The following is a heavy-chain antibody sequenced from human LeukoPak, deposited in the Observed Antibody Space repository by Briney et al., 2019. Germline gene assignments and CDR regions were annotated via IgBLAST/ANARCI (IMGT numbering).Heavy chain of an antibody. J-gene: IGHJ6*02. CDR1: GDRVSSNSAA. CDR3: SRSAPDFYYAMDV. Sequence: SQTLSLTCAISGDRVSSNSAAWNWIRQSPSRGLEWLGRTYYRSKWYNDYALSVKSRITINPGTSKNQFSLQLNSVTPDDTAIYYCSRSAPDFYYAMDVWGQGTTVTVSS. V-gene: IGHV6-1*01. CDR2: TYYRSKWYN.